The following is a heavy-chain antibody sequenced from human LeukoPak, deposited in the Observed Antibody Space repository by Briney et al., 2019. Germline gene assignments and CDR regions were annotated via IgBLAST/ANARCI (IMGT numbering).Heavy chain of an antibody. CDR2: LSFDGTIT. D-gene: IGHD3-10*01. J-gene: IGHJ4*02. CDR3: ARDSTYYYDSGSSGPHYFGY. CDR1: GFTFSSYA. Sequence: GGSLRLSCAASGFTFSSYALHWVRQAPGKGLEWVAVLSFDGTITYYADSVKGRFTISRDNSKNTLYLQLNSLRAEDTAVYYCARDSTYYYDSGSSGPHYFGYWGQGTVVTVFS. V-gene: IGHV3-30*04.